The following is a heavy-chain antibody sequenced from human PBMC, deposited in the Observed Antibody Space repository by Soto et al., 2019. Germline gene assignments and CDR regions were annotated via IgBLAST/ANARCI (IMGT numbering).Heavy chain of an antibody. J-gene: IGHJ6*02. CDR2: IYYSGST. CDR3: AREGRFLEWSDYYYGMDV. Sequence: QVQLQESGPGLVKPSQTLSLTCTVSGGSISSGDYYWSWIRQPPGKGLEWIGYIYYSGSTYYNPSLKRRVTISVNTSKNQFSLKLSSVTAADTAVYYCAREGRFLEWSDYYYGMDVWGQGTTVTVSS. D-gene: IGHD3-3*01. V-gene: IGHV4-30-4*01. CDR1: GGSISSGDYY.